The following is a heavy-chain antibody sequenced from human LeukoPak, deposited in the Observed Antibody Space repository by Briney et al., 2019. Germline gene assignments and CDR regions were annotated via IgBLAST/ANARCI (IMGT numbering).Heavy chain of an antibody. V-gene: IGHV3-33*01. D-gene: IGHD6-13*01. CDR2: IWYDGSNK. J-gene: IGHJ6*04. Sequence: GRSLRLSCAASGFTFSSYGMHWVRQAPGKGLEWVAVIWYDGSNKYYADSVKGRFTISRDNSKNTLYLQMNSLRAEDTAVYYCARLVEGSSWYQYYYYYYGMDVWGKGTTVTVSS. CDR3: ARLVEGSSWYQYYYYYYGMDV. CDR1: GFTFSSYG.